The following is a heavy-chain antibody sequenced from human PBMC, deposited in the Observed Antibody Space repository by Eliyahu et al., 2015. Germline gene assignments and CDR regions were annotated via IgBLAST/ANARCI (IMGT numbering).Heavy chain of an antibody. J-gene: IGHJ1*01. CDR1: GFTFSNYG. D-gene: IGHD3-16*01. Sequence: EVQLLESGGGLVQPGGSLXLSCAPSGFTFSNYGMXWVRQPPGKGLEWVSSISGTGSSTYYADSVKGRFTISRDNFRSTLYVQLNSLRVEDTAVYYCAKDRYDNVLGLQHWGQGSLVTVSS. CDR3: AKDRYDNVLGLQH. V-gene: IGHV3-23*01. CDR2: ISGTGSST.